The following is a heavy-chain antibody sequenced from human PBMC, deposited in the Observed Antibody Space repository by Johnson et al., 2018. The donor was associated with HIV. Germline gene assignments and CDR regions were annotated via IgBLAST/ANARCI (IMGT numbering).Heavy chain of an antibody. D-gene: IGHD1-26*01. CDR2: VNNEGGDT. V-gene: IGHV3-74*01. CDR3: ASDGWELLGVAAFDV. CDR1: GFTFTNYW. Sequence: EVQLVESGGGLVQPGGSLRLSCAVSGFTFTNYWMHWVRQAPGKGLVWVSRVNNEGGDTVYADSVKGRFTISRDNSKNTLYLQMNSLRPEDTAVYYCASDGWELLGVAAFDVWGQGTMVTVSS. J-gene: IGHJ3*01.